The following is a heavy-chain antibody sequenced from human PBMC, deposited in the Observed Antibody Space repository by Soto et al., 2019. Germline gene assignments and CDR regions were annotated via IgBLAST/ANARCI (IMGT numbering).Heavy chain of an antibody. CDR2: ISAYNGNT. CDR3: ARDLPYYYDSSGYLPFDY. D-gene: IGHD3-22*01. V-gene: IGHV1-18*04. J-gene: IGHJ4*02. Sequence: QVQLVQSGAEVKKPGASVKVSCKASGYTFTSYGISWVRQAPGQGLDWMGWISAYNGNTNYAQKLQGRVTMTTDTSTSTAYMELRSLRSDDTAVYYCARDLPYYYDSSGYLPFDYWGQGTLVTVSS. CDR1: GYTFTSYG.